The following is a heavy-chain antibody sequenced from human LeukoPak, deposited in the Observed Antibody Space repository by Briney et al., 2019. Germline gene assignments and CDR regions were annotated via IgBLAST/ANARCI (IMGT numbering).Heavy chain of an antibody. D-gene: IGHD2/OR15-2a*01. CDR2: IRQDGSES. V-gene: IGHV3-7*01. CDR1: GFTFSTYW. CDR3: AGVAVIYYYYMEV. J-gene: IGHJ6*03. Sequence: PGGSLRLSCAASGFTFSTYWMSWVRQAPGKGLEWLANIRQDGSESYYVDSVKGRFTISRDNAKNSLYLQMSSLRAEDTAVYYCAGVAVIYYYYMEVWGKGTTVTVSS.